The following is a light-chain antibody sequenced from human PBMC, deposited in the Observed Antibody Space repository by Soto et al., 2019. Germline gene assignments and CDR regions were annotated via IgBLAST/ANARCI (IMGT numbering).Light chain of an antibody. CDR1: NIGTKG. Sequence: YELTQPPSVSVAPGQTASITCGGDNIGTKGVHWYQQKPGQAPELVVYNGRDRPSGIPERFSGSNSGNTATLTITRVEAGDEADFYCQVRESPSDHSVVFGGGTKLTVL. CDR3: QVRESPSDHSVV. J-gene: IGLJ3*02. CDR2: NGR. V-gene: IGLV3-21*02.